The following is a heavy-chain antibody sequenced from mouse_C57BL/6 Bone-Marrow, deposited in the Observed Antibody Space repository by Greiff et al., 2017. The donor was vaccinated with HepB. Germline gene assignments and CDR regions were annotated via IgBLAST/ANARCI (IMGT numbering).Heavy chain of an antibody. CDR1: GYTFTSYY. Sequence: VQLQQSGPELVKPGASVKLSCKASGYTFTSYYINWVKQRPGQGLEWIGWIYPSDGSTKYNEKFKGKATLTVDTSSSTAYMEINSLTSEDSAVYFCALGLCFAYWGQGTLVTVSA. D-gene: IGHD4-1*01. J-gene: IGHJ3*01. CDR2: IYPSDGST. V-gene: IGHV1-85*01. CDR3: ALGLCFAY.